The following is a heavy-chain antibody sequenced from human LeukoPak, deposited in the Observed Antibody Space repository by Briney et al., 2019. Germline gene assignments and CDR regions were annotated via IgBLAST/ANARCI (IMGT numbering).Heavy chain of an antibody. CDR2: IYYDGST. Sequence: SETLSLTCTVSGGSISTYYWSWIRQSPGKGLEWIGYIYYDGSTNYNPSLKRRVTISLDMSKNKFSLKLTSVTAAETAVYYCAREGRYRYGYNEYHLYMDIWGKGTTVTVSS. J-gene: IGHJ6*03. V-gene: IGHV4-59*12. CDR1: GGSISTYY. CDR3: AREGRYRYGYNEYHLYMDI. D-gene: IGHD5-18*01.